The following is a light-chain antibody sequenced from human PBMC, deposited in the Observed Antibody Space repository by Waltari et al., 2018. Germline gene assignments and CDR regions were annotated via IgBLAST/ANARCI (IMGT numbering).Light chain of an antibody. Sequence: QPVLTQPSSPSASLGSPVKLPCTPSSRPSSYIIAWPQHQPGKAPRYLMKVEGSGSYNKGSGVPDRFSGSSSGADRYLTISNLQSEDEADYYCETWDSNTQGVFGGGTKLTVL. CDR2: VEGSGSY. J-gene: IGLJ3*02. CDR3: ETWDSNTQGV. V-gene: IGLV4-60*03. CDR1: SRPSSYI.